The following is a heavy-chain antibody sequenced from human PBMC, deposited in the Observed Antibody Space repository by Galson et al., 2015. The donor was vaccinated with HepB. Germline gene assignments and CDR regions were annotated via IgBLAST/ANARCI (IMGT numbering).Heavy chain of an antibody. J-gene: IGHJ4*02. CDR3: TTKAGYRGETIFDY. CDR2: INKRSDAGTT. Sequence: SLRLSCAASGLTFSDAWMAWVRQAPGKRLEWVGRINKRSDAGTTDYAASVKGRFTISRDDSTATVYLQMNSLRAEDTAVYYCTTKAGYRGETIFDYWGQGALVTVSS. D-gene: IGHD5-18*01. CDR1: GLTFSDAW. V-gene: IGHV3-15*01.